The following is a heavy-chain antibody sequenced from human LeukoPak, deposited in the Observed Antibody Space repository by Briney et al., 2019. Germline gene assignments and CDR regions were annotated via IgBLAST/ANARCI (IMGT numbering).Heavy chain of an antibody. Sequence: ASVKVSCKASGYTFTSYGINWVRQAPGQGLEWMGWISAYNGNTNYAQKLQGRVTMTTDTSTSTAYMELRSLRSDDTAVYYCARESPPSYYYGSGSSYFDYWGQGTLVTVSS. V-gene: IGHV1-18*01. CDR1: GYTFTSYG. CDR2: ISAYNGNT. J-gene: IGHJ4*02. D-gene: IGHD3-10*01. CDR3: ARESPPSYYYGSGSSYFDY.